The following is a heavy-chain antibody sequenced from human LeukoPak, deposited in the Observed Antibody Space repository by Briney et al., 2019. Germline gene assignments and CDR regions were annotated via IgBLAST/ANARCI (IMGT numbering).Heavy chain of an antibody. D-gene: IGHD6-19*01. V-gene: IGHV4-34*01. CDR1: GGPFSGYY. Sequence: SETLSLTCAVYGGPFSGYYWSWIRQPPGKGLEWIGEINHSGSTNYNPSLKSRVTISVDTSKNQFSLKLSSVTAADTAVYYCAASSGWDFDYWGQGTLVTVSS. J-gene: IGHJ4*02. CDR3: AASSGWDFDY. CDR2: INHSGST.